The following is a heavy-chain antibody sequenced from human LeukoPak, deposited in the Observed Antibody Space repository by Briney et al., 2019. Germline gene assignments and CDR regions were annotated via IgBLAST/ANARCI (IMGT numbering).Heavy chain of an antibody. V-gene: IGHV3-11*04. D-gene: IGHD2/OR15-2a*01. CDR1: GLTLSNYY. Sequence: PRRCLRLSCAASGLTLSNYYMSWIRQAPGKGLEWVSYISNIGSTTHHADSVKGRFTISRDNAKNSLYLQMNSLRAEDTAVYYCASDISNRGFDYWGQGTLVTVSS. CDR3: ASDISNRGFDY. CDR2: ISNIGSTT. J-gene: IGHJ4*02.